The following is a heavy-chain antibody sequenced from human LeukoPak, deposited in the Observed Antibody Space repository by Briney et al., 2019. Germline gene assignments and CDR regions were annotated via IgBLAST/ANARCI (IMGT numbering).Heavy chain of an antibody. J-gene: IGHJ4*02. Sequence: ASVKVPCKTSGFTFTGHYMHWVRQAPGQGLEWMGWINANHGGTHYAQNFQGRVTLTRDTSINTVYMELGRLTSDDTAFYYCARDHNWGPDYWGQGTLVTVSS. CDR1: GFTFTGHY. CDR2: INANHGGT. CDR3: ARDHNWGPDY. D-gene: IGHD7-27*01. V-gene: IGHV1-2*02.